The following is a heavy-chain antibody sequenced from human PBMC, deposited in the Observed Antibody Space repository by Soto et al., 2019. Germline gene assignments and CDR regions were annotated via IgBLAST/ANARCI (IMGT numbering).Heavy chain of an antibody. J-gene: IGHJ6*02. CDR1: GGSISSSNW. V-gene: IGHV4-4*02. Sequence: QVQLQESGPGLVKPSGTLSLTCAVSGGSISSSNWWSWVRQPPGKGLEWIGEIYHSGSTNYNPSLKSRVTISVDKSQNQFSLKLSSVTAADTAVYYCARAQDYYASSGIYYYYYGMDVWGQGTTVTVSS. CDR2: IYHSGST. CDR3: ARAQDYYASSGIYYYYYGMDV. D-gene: IGHD3-22*01.